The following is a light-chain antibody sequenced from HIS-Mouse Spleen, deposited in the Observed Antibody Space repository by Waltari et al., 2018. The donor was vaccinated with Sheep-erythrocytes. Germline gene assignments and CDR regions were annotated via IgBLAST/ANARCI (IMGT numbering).Light chain of an antibody. CDR3: AAWDDSLNGVV. V-gene: IGLV1-44*01. Sequence: QSVLTQPPSASGTPGQRVTISCSASSSTIGSNPVNWYQQLPGTAPKLLIYSNNQRPSGVPDRFSGSKSGTSASLAISGLQSEDEADYYCAAWDDSLNGVVFGGGTKLTVL. J-gene: IGLJ2*01. CDR2: SNN. CDR1: SSTIGSNP.